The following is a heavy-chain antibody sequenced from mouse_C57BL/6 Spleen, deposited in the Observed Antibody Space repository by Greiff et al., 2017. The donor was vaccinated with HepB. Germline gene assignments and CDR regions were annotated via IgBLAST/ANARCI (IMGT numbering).Heavy chain of an antibody. D-gene: IGHD2-4*01. CDR1: GFTFSSYA. V-gene: IGHV5-4*01. Sequence: EVMLVESGGGLVKPGGSLKLSCAASGFTFSSYAMSWVRQTPEKRLEWVATISDGGSYTYYPDNVKGRFTISRDNAKNNLYLQMSHLKSEDTAMYYCARDSGDYALFAYWGQGTLVTVSA. CDR2: ISDGGSYT. CDR3: ARDSGDYALFAY. J-gene: IGHJ3*01.